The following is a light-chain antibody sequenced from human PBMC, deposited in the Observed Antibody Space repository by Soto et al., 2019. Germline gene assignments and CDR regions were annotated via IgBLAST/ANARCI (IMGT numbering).Light chain of an antibody. CDR1: QSISRN. CDR2: AAS. J-gene: IGKJ1*01. Sequence: EIVMTQSPAILSVSPGERATLSCRASQSISRNLAWYQQKPGQAPRLLIYAASTRATGLPARFSGSGSGTEFTLTISSPQSEDFAVYSCQQYNNWPLTFGQGTKV. V-gene: IGKV3-15*01. CDR3: QQYNNWPLT.